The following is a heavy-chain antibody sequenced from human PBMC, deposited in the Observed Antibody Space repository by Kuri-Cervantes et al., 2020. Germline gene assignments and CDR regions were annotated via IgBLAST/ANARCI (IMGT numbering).Heavy chain of an antibody. D-gene: IGHD2-2*01. V-gene: IGHV3-30*18. J-gene: IGHJ3*02. CDR3: AKLVPAAMWGDAFDI. Sequence: LSLTCAASGFTFSSYGMHWVRQAPGKGLEWVAVISYDGSNKYYADSVKGRFTISRDNSKNTLYLQMNSLRAEDTAVYYCAKLVPAAMWGDAFDIWGQGTMVTVSS. CDR2: ISYDGSNK. CDR1: GFTFSSYG.